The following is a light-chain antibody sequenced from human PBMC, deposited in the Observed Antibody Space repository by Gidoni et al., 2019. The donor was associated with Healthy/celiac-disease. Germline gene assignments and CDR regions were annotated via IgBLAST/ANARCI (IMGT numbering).Light chain of an antibody. CDR2: AAS. V-gene: IGKV1-39*01. J-gene: IGKJ5*01. Sequence: DIQMTQSPSSLSASVGDRVTITCRASQSISSYLNGYQQKPGKAPKLLIYAASSLQSGVPSGFSSSRSGTDFTLTISSLQPEDYATYYCQQSYSTHSITFXQXTRLEIK. CDR1: QSISSY. CDR3: QQSYSTHSIT.